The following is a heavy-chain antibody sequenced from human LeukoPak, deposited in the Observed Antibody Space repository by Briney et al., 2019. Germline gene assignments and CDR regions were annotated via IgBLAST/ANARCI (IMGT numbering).Heavy chain of an antibody. V-gene: IGHV3-74*01. CDR1: GFTLSTYW. CDR2: INPDGSTT. J-gene: IGHJ4*02. CDR3: ARVGAGMYHFDH. D-gene: IGHD1-14*01. Sequence: GGSLRLSCAASGFTLSTYWMHWVRQAPGKGLVWVSRINPDGSTTTYADSVEGRFTISRDNAKNTLYLQMSSLRAEDTAVYYCARVGAGMYHFDHWGQGTLVTVSS.